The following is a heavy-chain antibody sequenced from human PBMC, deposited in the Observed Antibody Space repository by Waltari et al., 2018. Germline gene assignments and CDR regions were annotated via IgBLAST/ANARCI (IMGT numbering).Heavy chain of an antibody. V-gene: IGHV1-2*06. CDR2: INPNSGGT. D-gene: IGHD6-25*01. Sequence: QVQLVQSGAEVKKPGASVKVSCKASGYTFTGYDMHWVRQDTGQGLEWMGRINPNSGGTNYAQKFQGSVTMTRDTSISTAYMELSRLRSDDTAVYYCAREVRLARPYMDVWGKGTTVTVSS. CDR3: AREVRLARPYMDV. J-gene: IGHJ6*03. CDR1: GYTFTGYD.